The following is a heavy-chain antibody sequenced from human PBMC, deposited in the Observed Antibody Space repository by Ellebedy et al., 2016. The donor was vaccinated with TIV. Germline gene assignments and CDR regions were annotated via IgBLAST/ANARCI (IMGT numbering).Heavy chain of an antibody. D-gene: IGHD3-22*01. J-gene: IGHJ4*02. V-gene: IGHV1-24*01. CDR1: GYTLTEVS. Sequence: AASVKVSCKVSGYTLTEVSMHWVRQAPGKGLEWMGGFDPEDGETLYAHKFQGRVTMTADTSTDTAYMDLSSLRCKDTAVYYCAITRYYDSSGYYYELDHWGQGTLVTVSS. CDR2: FDPEDGET. CDR3: AITRYYDSSGYYYELDH.